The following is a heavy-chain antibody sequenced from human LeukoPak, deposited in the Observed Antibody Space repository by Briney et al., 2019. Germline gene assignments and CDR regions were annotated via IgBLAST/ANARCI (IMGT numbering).Heavy chain of an antibody. D-gene: IGHD3-22*01. J-gene: IGHJ4*02. CDR1: GYTFTSYG. V-gene: IGHV1-18*01. CDR3: ARAYYESSAYRHAVYFDY. Sequence: GASVKVSCKASGYTFTSYGISWVRQAPGQGLEWMGWISVYNGNTNYAQKLQGRVTMTTDTSTSTAYMELRSLRSDDTAVYYCARAYYESSAYRHAVYFDYWGQGTLVTVSS. CDR2: ISVYNGNT.